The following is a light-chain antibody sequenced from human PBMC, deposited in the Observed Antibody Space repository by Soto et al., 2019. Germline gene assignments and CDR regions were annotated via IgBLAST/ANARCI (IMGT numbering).Light chain of an antibody. CDR3: QQRSTWPPFS. Sequence: EIGLTQSPGTLSLSPGERATLSCRVSQSVSSSYLAWYQHKLGQPPRLLIYDASNRATGIPVRFSGSGSGTDFTLTISSLEPEDFAIYYCQQRSTWPPFSFGPGTMVDIK. CDR1: QSVSSSY. CDR2: DAS. V-gene: IGKV3D-20*02. J-gene: IGKJ3*01.